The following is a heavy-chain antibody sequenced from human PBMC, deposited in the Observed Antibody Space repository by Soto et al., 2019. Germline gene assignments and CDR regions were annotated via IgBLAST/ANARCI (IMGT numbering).Heavy chain of an antibody. CDR1: GFTFSSYG. J-gene: IGHJ4*02. CDR2: ISYDGSNK. D-gene: IGHD6-13*01. CDR3: ARFSSSWYGRIDY. Sequence: QVQLVESGGGVVQPGRSLRLSCAASGFTFSSYGMHWVRQAPGKGLEWVAVISYDGSNKYYADSVKGRFTISRDNSKNTLYLQMNSLRAEDTAVYFCARFSSSWYGRIDYWGQGTLVTVSS. V-gene: IGHV3-33*01.